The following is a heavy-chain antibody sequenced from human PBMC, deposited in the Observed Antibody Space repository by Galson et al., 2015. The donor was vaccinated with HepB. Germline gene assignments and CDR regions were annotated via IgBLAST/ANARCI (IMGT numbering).Heavy chain of an antibody. J-gene: IGHJ5*02. CDR3: AREVQVVRGVIRKWFDP. CDR1: GFTFSSYG. D-gene: IGHD3-10*01. V-gene: IGHV3-33*08. Sequence: SLRLSCAASGFTFSSYGMHWVRQAPGKGLEWVAVIWHDGSNKYYADSVKGRFTISRDNSKNTLYQQMNSLRAEETVVYYCAREVQVVRGVIRKWFDPWGQGTLVTVSS. CDR2: IWHDGSNK.